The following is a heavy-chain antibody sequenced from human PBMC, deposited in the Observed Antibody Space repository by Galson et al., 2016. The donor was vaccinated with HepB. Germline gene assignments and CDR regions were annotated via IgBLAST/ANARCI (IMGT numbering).Heavy chain of an antibody. D-gene: IGHD5-18*01. CDR2: IDPSDSNT. V-gene: IGHV5-10-1*01. CDR3: ARLRMGAYSYGYAGGRFYYYYGMDV. Sequence: QSGAEVKKPGESLRISCRGSGYNFTSYWINWVRQMPGKGLEWMGSIDPSDSNTNYSPSFRGHVTISADKSISTAYLRWSSLKASDTAMYYCARLRMGAYSYGYAGGRFYYYYGMDVWGQGTTVTVSS. J-gene: IGHJ6*02. CDR1: GYNFTSYW.